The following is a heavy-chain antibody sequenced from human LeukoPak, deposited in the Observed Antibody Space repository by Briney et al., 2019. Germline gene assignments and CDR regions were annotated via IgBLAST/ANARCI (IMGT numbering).Heavy chain of an antibody. D-gene: IGHD4-17*01. CDR2: IYHSGST. V-gene: IGHV4-38-2*01. CDR3: ASDTRTVTSVLFDY. J-gene: IGHJ4*02. CDR1: GYSISSGYY. Sequence: PSETLSLTCAVSGYSISSGYYWGWIRQPPGKGLEWIGSIYHSGSTYYNPSLKSRVTISVDTSKNQFSLKLSSVTAADTAVYYCASDTRTVTSVLFDYWGQGTLVTASS.